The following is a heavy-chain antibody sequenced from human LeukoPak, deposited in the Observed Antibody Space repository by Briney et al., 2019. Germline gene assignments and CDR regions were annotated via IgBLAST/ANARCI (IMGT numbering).Heavy chain of an antibody. V-gene: IGHV3-48*03. CDR3: AQRFAY. CDR1: GFTVSSYD. D-gene: IGHD3-3*01. CDR2: MSSSGSAT. J-gene: IGHJ4*02. Sequence: PGGSLRLSCEASGFTVSSYDMNWVRQAPGKGLEWVSYMSSSGSATHYTDSVKGRFTISRDNAKNSLYLQMNSLRADDTVVYYRAQRFAYWGQGTLVTVSS.